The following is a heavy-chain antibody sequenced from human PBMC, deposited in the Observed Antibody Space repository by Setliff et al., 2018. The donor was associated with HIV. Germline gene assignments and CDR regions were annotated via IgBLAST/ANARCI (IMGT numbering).Heavy chain of an antibody. J-gene: IGHJ6*03. CDR1: GGSISSGSYY. CDR2: INYSGST. Sequence: KASETLSLTCTVSGGSISSGSYYWSWIRQPPEKGLEWIGKINYSGSTDYNSSLRSRVTISVDTSKNQISLKLTSVTAADTAVYYCAGGEVRSRYVSSRAPFYHYYYYMDVWGKGTTVTVSS. CDR3: AGGEVRSRYVSSRAPFYHYYYYMDV. D-gene: IGHD6-13*01. V-gene: IGHV4-39*07.